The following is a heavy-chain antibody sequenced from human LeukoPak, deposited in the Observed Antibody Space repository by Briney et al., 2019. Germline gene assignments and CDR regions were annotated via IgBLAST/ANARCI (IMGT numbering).Heavy chain of an antibody. CDR2: IGGSGGST. J-gene: IGHJ4*02. CDR1: GFTFSSYA. V-gene: IGHV3-23*01. D-gene: IGHD3-22*01. CDR3: AKGRGITMIGVFDY. Sequence: GGSLRLSCAAPGFTFSSYAMSWVRQAPGKGLEWVSAIGGSGGSTYYADSVKGRSTISRDNSKNTLYLQMNSLRAEDTAVYYCAKGRGITMIGVFDYWGQGTLVTVSS.